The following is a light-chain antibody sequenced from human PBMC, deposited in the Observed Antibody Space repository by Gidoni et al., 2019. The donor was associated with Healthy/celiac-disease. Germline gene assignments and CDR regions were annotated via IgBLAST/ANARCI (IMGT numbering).Light chain of an antibody. CDR3: QQYGSSQIT. CDR2: GES. Sequence: EIVLTQSPGTLSLSPGERATLPCRASQSVSSSYLACYQQTHGQAPRLLIYGESSRATGIPDRFSGSGSGTYFTPTISRLEPEDFAVYYCQQYGSSQITFGQGTRLEIK. V-gene: IGKV3-20*01. CDR1: QSVSSSY. J-gene: IGKJ5*01.